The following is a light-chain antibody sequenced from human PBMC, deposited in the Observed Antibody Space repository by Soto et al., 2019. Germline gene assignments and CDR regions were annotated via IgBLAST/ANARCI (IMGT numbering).Light chain of an antibody. J-gene: IGKJ4*01. Sequence: DIQMTQSPSTLSGSVGDRVTITCRASQTISSWLAWYQQKPGKAPKLLIYDASNLETGVPSRFSGSGSGTDFTFTISSLQPEDIATYYCQQYDNLPLTFGGGTKWISN. V-gene: IGKV1-33*01. CDR3: QQYDNLPLT. CDR1: QTISSW. CDR2: DAS.